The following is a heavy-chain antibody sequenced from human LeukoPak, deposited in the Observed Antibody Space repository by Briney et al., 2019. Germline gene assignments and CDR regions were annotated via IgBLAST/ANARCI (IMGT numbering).Heavy chain of an antibody. D-gene: IGHD2-15*01. CDR2: IKQDGGEK. CDR3: ARGGRKSRGVDIVRKKETDYYYMDV. CDR1: GFTFSSYF. Sequence: QPGGSLRLSCAASGFTFSSYFMNWVRQAPGKGLEWVANIKQDGGEKYYVDSVKGRFTISRDNAKHSLYLQMNSLRAEDTAVYYCARGGRKSRGVDIVRKKETDYYYMDVWGKGTTVTVSS. V-gene: IGHV3-7*01. J-gene: IGHJ6*03.